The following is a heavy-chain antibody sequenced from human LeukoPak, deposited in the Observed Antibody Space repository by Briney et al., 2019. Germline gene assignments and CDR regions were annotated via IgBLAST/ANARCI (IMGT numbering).Heavy chain of an antibody. CDR2: IYPGDSDT. Sequence: GESLKISCKGSGYSFTSYWIGWVRQMPGKGLEWMGIIYPGDSDTRYSPSFQGQVTISADKSISTAYLQWSSLKASDTAMYYCARGDNWNYAARNYYYYYGMDVWGQGTTVTVSS. V-gene: IGHV5-51*01. D-gene: IGHD1-7*01. CDR3: ARGDNWNYAARNYYYYYGMDV. CDR1: GYSFTSYW. J-gene: IGHJ6*02.